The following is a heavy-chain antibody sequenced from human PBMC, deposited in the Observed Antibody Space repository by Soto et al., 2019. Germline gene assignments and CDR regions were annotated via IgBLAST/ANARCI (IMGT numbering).Heavy chain of an antibody. CDR1: GGAISSGDYY. CDR2: IYYSGST. CDR3: ASLSDYGGYYFDY. D-gene: IGHD4-17*01. V-gene: IGHV4-30-4*01. J-gene: IGHJ4*02. Sequence: QVQLQESGPGLVKPSQTLSLTCTVSGGAISSGDYYWSWIRQPPGKGLEWIGYIYYSGSTYYNPSLKSRVTISVDTSKNQFSLKLSSVTAANTAVYYCASLSDYGGYYFDYWGQGTLVTVSS.